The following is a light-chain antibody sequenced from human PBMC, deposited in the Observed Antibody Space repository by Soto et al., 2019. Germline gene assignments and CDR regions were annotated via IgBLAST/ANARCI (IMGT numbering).Light chain of an antibody. CDR2: DAS. CDR3: QQYDNLPRT. CDR1: QDISNY. V-gene: IGKV1-33*01. Sequence: DIQMTQSPSSLSASVGDRVAINCQASQDISNYLNWYQQKPGKAPKLLIYDASNLETGVTSRFSGSGAGTDFTFDISSLQPEDIATYYCQQYDNLPRTFGQGTKLEIK. J-gene: IGKJ2*01.